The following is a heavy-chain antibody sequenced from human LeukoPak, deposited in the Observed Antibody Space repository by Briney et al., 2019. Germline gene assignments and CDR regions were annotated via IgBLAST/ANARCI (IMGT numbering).Heavy chain of an antibody. Sequence: ASVKVSCKXSGGTFSSYAISWVRQAPGQGLERMGRIIPIFGTANYAQKFQGRVTITTDESTSTAYMELSSLRSEDTAVYYCARDSSGWPSDYWGQGTLVTVSS. V-gene: IGHV1-69*05. CDR3: ARDSSGWPSDY. J-gene: IGHJ4*02. CDR2: IIPIFGTA. D-gene: IGHD6-19*01. CDR1: GGTFSSYA.